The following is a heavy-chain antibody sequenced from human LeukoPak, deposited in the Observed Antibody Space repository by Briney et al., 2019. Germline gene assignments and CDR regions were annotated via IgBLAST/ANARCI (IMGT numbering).Heavy chain of an antibody. CDR2: IYTSGST. J-gene: IGHJ4*02. D-gene: IGHD6-19*01. Sequence: SETLSLTCAVSGYSISSGYYWGWIRQPAGKGLEWIGRIYTSGSTNYNPSLKSRVTMSVDTSKNQFSLKLSSVTAADTAVYYCARDTVDSSGWYLHYWGQGTLVTVSS. CDR1: GYSISSGYY. V-gene: IGHV4-4*07. CDR3: ARDTVDSSGWYLHY.